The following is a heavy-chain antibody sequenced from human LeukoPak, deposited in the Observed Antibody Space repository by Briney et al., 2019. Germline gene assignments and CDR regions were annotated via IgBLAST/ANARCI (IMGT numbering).Heavy chain of an antibody. J-gene: IGHJ5*02. CDR3: VRDLADYDYNWFDP. Sequence: GSSVKVSCKASGGTFSSYTISWVRQAPGQGLEWMGRIIPILGIANYAQKFQGRVTITADKSTSTAYMELSSLRSEDTAVYYCVRDLADYDYNWFDPWGQGTLVTVSS. V-gene: IGHV1-69*04. CDR2: IIPILGIA. D-gene: IGHD3-3*01. CDR1: GGTFSSYT.